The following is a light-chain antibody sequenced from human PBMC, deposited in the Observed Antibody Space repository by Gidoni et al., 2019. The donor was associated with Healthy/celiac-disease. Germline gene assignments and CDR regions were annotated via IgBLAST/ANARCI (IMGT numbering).Light chain of an antibody. Sequence: DIVMTQSPLYLPVTPGEPASISCRSSQSLLHSNGYNYLDWYLQKQGQSPQLLIYLGSNRASGVPDRFSGSGSGTDFTLKISRVEAEDVGVYYCMQALQTPRTFGQGTKVEIK. CDR2: LGS. CDR1: QSLLHSNGYNY. J-gene: IGKJ1*01. V-gene: IGKV2-28*01. CDR3: MQALQTPRT.